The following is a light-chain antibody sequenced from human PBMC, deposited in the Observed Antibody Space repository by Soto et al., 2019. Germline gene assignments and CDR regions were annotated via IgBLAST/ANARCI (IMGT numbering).Light chain of an antibody. CDR2: EVS. J-gene: IGLJ2*01. CDR1: SSDVGGYNF. V-gene: IGLV2-8*01. CDR3: SSYAGSKIVV. Sequence: QSALTQPPSASGSPGQSVTISCTGTSSDVGGYNFVSWYQQHPGKAPKLMIYEVSERPSGVPDRFSCSKSGNTASLTVSGLQAEDEADYYCSSYAGSKIVVFGGGTKLTVL.